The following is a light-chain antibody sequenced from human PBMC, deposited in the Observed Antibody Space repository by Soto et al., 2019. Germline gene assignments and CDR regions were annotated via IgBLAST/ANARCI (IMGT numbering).Light chain of an antibody. CDR3: QQYNSYSWT. Sequence: DIQMTQSPSALSASVGERVTISCRASQSISSWLARYQQKPGKAPKLLIYDASSLESGVPSRFSGSGSGTEFTLTISSLQPDDFATYYCQQYNSYSWTFGQGTKVDI. CDR1: QSISSW. V-gene: IGKV1-5*01. CDR2: DAS. J-gene: IGKJ1*01.